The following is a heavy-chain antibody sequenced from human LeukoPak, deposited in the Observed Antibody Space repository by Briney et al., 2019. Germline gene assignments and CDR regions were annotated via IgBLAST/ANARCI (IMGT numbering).Heavy chain of an antibody. J-gene: IGHJ4*02. CDR2: FDPEDGET. V-gene: IGHV1-24*01. Sequence: ASVKVSCKVSGYTLTELSMHGVRQAPGKGLEWMGGFDPEDGETIYAQKFQGRVTMTEETSTDTAYMELSSLRSEDTAVYYCATDVPYRESPPAHYWGQGTLVTVSS. CDR3: ATDVPYRESPPAHY. CDR1: GYTLTELS. D-gene: IGHD2-2*01.